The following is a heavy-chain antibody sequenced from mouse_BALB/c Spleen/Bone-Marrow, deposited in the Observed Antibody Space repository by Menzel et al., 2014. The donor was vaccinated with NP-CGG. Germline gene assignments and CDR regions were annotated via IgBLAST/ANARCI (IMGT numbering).Heavy chain of an antibody. CDR3: TRGGAYYRYTSFAY. Sequence: QVQLQQSGAELVKPGASVKLSCKASGYTFTSYYMYWVKQRPGQGLEWIGEISPSNGGTNFNEKFKSKATLTVDKSSSTAYMQLSSLTSEDSAVYYCTRGGAYYRYTSFAYWGQGTLVTVSA. CDR2: ISPSNGGT. V-gene: IGHV1S81*02. D-gene: IGHD2-14*01. CDR1: GYTFTSYY. J-gene: IGHJ3*01.